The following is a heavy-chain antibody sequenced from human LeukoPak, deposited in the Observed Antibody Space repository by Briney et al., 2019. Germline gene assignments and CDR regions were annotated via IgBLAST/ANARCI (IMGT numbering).Heavy chain of an antibody. Sequence: PGGSLRLSCAASGFTFSNYAVHWVRQAPGKGMGWEAVISYDGTNKFYADSVKGRFTISRDNTKNTLYLQRNSLRAEDTAVYYCARVREAGRLLVTAGGRGTFDVWGQGTMVTVSS. D-gene: IGHD2-21*02. CDR1: GFTFSNYA. CDR3: ARVREAGRLLVTAGGRGTFDV. V-gene: IGHV3-30-3*01. J-gene: IGHJ3*01. CDR2: ISYDGTNK.